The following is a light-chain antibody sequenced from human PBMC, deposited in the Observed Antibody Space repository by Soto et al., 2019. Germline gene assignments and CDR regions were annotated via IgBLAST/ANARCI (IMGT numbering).Light chain of an antibody. CDR3: SSYTSSSTLEV. CDR1: GSDVGYYNY. J-gene: IGLJ3*02. Sequence: QSVLTQPASVSGSPGQSITISCTGTGSDVGYYNYVSWYQQHPGKAPKLMIYDVSYRPSGVSNRFSGSKSGNTASLTISGLRAEDGADYYCSSYTSSSTLEVFGGGTKLTVL. CDR2: DVS. V-gene: IGLV2-14*01.